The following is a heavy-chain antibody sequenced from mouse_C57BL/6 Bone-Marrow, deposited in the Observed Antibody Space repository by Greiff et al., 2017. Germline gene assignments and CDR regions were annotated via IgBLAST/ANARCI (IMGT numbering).Heavy chain of an antibody. D-gene: IGHD2-5*01. J-gene: IGHJ4*01. CDR2: IHPSDSDT. CDR3: AMESYYSNPYYAMDY. V-gene: IGHV1-74*01. CDR1: GYTFTSYW. Sequence: QVQLQQPGAELVKPGASVKVSCKASGYTFTSYWMHWVKQRPGQGLEWLGRIHPSDSDTNYNQKFKGKATLTVDKSSSTAYMQLSSLAAEDSAVYYCAMESYYSNPYYAMDYGGQGTSVTVAS.